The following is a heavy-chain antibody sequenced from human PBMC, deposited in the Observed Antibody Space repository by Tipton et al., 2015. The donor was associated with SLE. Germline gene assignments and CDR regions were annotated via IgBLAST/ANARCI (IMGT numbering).Heavy chain of an antibody. CDR1: GFTFTSYG. Sequence: RSLRLSCAASGFTFTSYGLHWVRQAPGKGLEWVAVISYDGSNKYYADSVKGRFTISRDNSKNTLYLQMNSLRAEDTAVYYCARGVVYCSGGICYFPYYYYMDVWGKGTTVTVSS. D-gene: IGHD2-15*01. V-gene: IGHV3-30*12. CDR3: ARGVVYCSGGICYFPYYYYMDV. CDR2: ISYDGSNK. J-gene: IGHJ6*03.